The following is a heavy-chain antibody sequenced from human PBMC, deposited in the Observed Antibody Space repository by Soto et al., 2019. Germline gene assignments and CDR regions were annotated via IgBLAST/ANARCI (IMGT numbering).Heavy chain of an antibody. Sequence: PGGSLRLSCAASGFTFSSYAMSWVRQAPGKGLEWVSAISGSGGSTYYADPVKGRFTISRDISKNTLYLQMNSLRAEDTAVYYCAKGRSITGRRAFDIWGQGTMVTVSS. D-gene: IGHD1-20*01. CDR1: GFTFSSYA. CDR2: ISGSGGST. CDR3: AKGRSITGRRAFDI. J-gene: IGHJ3*02. V-gene: IGHV3-23*01.